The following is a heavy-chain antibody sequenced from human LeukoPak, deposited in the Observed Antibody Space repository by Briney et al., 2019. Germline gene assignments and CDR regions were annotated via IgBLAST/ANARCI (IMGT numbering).Heavy chain of an antibody. V-gene: IGHV3-33*06. Sequence: PGRSLRLSCAASGFTFSTYAMHWVRQAPGKGLEWVALIWYDGSIKYYADSVKGRFTISRDISKNTLYLQMNSLRAEDTAVYYCAKDAGNYYQRFFDYWGQGTLVTVSS. D-gene: IGHD1-26*01. CDR1: GFTFSTYA. J-gene: IGHJ4*02. CDR2: IWYDGSIK. CDR3: AKDAGNYYQRFFDY.